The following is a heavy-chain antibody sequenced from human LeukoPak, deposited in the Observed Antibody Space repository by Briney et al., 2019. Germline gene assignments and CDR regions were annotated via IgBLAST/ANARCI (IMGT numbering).Heavy chain of an antibody. D-gene: IGHD5-12*01. CDR1: GGSISTYY. V-gene: IGHV4-59*01. CDR3: ARSGGYLLYFDS. J-gene: IGHJ4*02. Sequence: SETLSLTCTVSGGSISTYYWSWIRQPPGKGLEWIGYIYYTGSTNYNPSLKSRVTISVGASKNQFSLQLSSVTAADTAVYYCARSGGYLLYFDSWGQGALVTVSS. CDR2: IYYTGST.